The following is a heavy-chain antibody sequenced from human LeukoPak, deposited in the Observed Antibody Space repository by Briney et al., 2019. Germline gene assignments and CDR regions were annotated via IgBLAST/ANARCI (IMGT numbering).Heavy chain of an antibody. CDR2: INHSGGT. CDR3: ARGGRIAAAGTGYFDY. V-gene: IGHV4-34*01. D-gene: IGHD6-13*01. CDR1: GGSFSGYY. Sequence: SETLSLTCAVYGGSFSGYYWSWIRQPPGKGLDWIGEINHSGGTNYNPSLKSRVTISVDTSKNQFSLKLSSVTAADTAVYYCARGGRIAAAGTGYFDYWGQGTLVTVSS. J-gene: IGHJ4*02.